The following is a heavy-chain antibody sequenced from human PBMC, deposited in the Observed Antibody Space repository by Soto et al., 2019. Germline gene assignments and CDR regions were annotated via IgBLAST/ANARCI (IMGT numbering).Heavy chain of an antibody. V-gene: IGHV1-8*01. J-gene: IGHJ4*02. CDR3: ARMGIHSSSWYRGGY. CDR1: GYTFTSYD. CDR2: MNANSCNT. Sequence: QVQLVQSGDQLKKPGASVKVSCKASGYTFTSYDINWVRQATGQGLEWMGWMNANSCNTGYAQKFQGRVTITRNTSISTAYMELSSLRSEDTAVYHCARMGIHSSSWYRGGYCGQGTLVTVSS. D-gene: IGHD6-13*01.